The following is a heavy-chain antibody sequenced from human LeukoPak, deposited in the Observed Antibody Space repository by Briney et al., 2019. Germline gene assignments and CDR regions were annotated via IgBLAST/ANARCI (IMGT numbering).Heavy chain of an antibody. D-gene: IGHD3-10*01. CDR1: GFTFSSYG. J-gene: IGHJ4*02. V-gene: IGHV3-30*02. CDR2: IRYDGSNK. Sequence: PGGSLRLSYAASGFTFSSYGMHWVRQAPGKGLEWVAFIRYDGSNKYYADSVKGRFTISRDNSKNTLYLQMNSLRAEDTAVYYCATLPLSGSYYFVIDYWGQGTLVTVSS. CDR3: ATLPLSGSYYFVIDY.